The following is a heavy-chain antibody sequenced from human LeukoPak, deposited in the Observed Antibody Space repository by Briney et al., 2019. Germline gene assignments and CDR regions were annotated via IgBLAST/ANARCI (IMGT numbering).Heavy chain of an antibody. CDR2: INGRGITI. V-gene: IGHV3-48*04. J-gene: IGHJ4*02. CDR3: ARDQPSVGWGFDS. CDR1: EFTFSPYS. D-gene: IGHD2-15*01. Sequence: GGSLRLSCAASEFTFSPYSMNWVRHTPGRGLEWVANINGRGITIHYADSFRGRFTISRDNTKNSLNLQMNNLRAEDTGLYYCARDQPSVGWGFDSWGRGTLVIVSS.